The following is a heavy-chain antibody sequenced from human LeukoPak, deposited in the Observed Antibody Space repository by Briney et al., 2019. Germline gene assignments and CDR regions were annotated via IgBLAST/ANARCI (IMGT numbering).Heavy chain of an antibody. CDR3: ARNSTKGYCSSTSCLDSDYYYMDV. Sequence: ASVKVSCKASGYTFTGYYMHWVRQAPGQGLEWMGWINPNSGGTNYAQKFQGRVTMTRDTSISTAYMELSRLRSDDTAVYYCARNSTKGYCSSTSCLDSDYYYMDVWGKGTTVTVSS. CDR2: INPNSGGT. J-gene: IGHJ6*03. CDR1: GYTFTGYY. D-gene: IGHD2-2*01. V-gene: IGHV1-2*02.